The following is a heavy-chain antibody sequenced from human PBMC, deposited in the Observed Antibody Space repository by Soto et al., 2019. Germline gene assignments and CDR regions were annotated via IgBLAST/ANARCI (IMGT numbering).Heavy chain of an antibody. V-gene: IGHV3-30*18. D-gene: IGHD4-17*01. CDR2: ISYDGSNK. CDR1: GFTFSSYG. Sequence: QVQLVESGGGVVQPGRSLRLSCAASGFTFSSYGMHWVRQAPGKGLEWVAVISYDGSNKYYADSVKGRFTISRDNSKNTLYLQMNSLIAEDTAVYYCAKDRGDYASYYYYGMDVWGQGTTVTVSS. CDR3: AKDRGDYASYYYYGMDV. J-gene: IGHJ6*02.